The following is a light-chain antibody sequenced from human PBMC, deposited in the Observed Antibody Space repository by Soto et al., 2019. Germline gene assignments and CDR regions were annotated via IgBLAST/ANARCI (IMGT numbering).Light chain of an antibody. CDR1: SSDVGGYNY. CDR2: DVS. J-gene: IGLJ2*01. Sequence: QSAPPQPASLSVSPGQSSTRSCTGTSSDVGGYNYVSWYQQHPAKAPKLMTYDVSNRPSGVSNRFSGSKSGNTAALTISGLQAEDEADYYCSSYTSSSTVVFGGGTKLTVL. CDR3: SSYTSSSTVV. V-gene: IGLV2-14*01.